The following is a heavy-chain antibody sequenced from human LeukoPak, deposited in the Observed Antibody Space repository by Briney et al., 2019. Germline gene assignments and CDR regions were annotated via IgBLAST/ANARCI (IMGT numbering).Heavy chain of an antibody. J-gene: IGHJ6*03. V-gene: IGHV3-48*03. CDR2: ISSSGSTI. Sequence: QSGGSLRLSCAASGFTFSSYEMNWVRQAPGKGLEWVSYISSSGSTIYYADSVKGRFTISRDNAKNSLYLQMNSLRAEDTAVYYCARDQVVVVTAIYYYYYMDVWGKGTTVTISS. CDR3: ARDQVVVVTAIYYYYYMDV. CDR1: GFTFSSYE. D-gene: IGHD2-21*02.